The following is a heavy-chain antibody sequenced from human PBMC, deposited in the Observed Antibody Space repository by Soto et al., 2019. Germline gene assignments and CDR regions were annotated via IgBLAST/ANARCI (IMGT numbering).Heavy chain of an antibody. CDR1: GGSISSGDYY. J-gene: IGHJ4*02. D-gene: IGHD3-10*01. Sequence: SETLSLTCTVSGGSISSGDYYWSWIRQPPGKGLEWIGYIYYSGSTYYNPSLKSRVTISVDTSKNQFSLKLSSVTAADTAVYYCVRVGGFGATTIDYWGQGTLVTVS. V-gene: IGHV4-30-4*01. CDR3: VRVGGFGATTIDY. CDR2: IYYSGST.